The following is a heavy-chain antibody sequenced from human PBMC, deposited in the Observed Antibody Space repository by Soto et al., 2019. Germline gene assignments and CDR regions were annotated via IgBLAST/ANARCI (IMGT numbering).Heavy chain of an antibody. CDR2: ISGVGSAT. CDR3: AKEGRYYFDY. D-gene: IGHD4-17*01. Sequence: GGSPGLSCSASGVSFRSYAMSWVRQAPGKGLEWVSSISGVGSATYHADSVKGRFTISRDNSKNTLYLQMSSLRAEDAALYYCAKEGRYYFDYWGRGTLVTVSS. J-gene: IGHJ4*02. CDR1: GVSFRSYA. V-gene: IGHV3-23*01.